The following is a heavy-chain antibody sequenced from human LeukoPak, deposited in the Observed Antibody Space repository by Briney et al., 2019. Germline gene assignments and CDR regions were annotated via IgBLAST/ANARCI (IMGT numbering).Heavy chain of an antibody. V-gene: IGHV1-2*02. CDR1: GYTFTAYY. J-gene: IGHJ4*02. CDR2: IHPNSGGT. CDR3: ARGDIYWDY. D-gene: IGHD2-15*01. Sequence: ASVKVSCKASGYTFTAYYVHWVRQAPGQGPEWMGWIHPNSGGTKYAQNFQGRVTMTRDTSITTAYMELSSLRSDDTAVYYCARGDIYWDYWRQGTQVTVSS.